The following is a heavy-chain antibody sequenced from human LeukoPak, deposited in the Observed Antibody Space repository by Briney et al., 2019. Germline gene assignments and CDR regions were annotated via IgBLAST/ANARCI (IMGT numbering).Heavy chain of an antibody. Sequence: QAGGSLRLSCAASGFTFSSYSMNWVRQAPGKGLEWLSYISSSSSTIHYADSVKGRFTISRDNAKNSLYLQMNRLRDEDTAVYYCARVAPRGLVLSDYWGQGTLVTVSS. CDR1: GFTFSSYS. V-gene: IGHV3-48*02. CDR3: ARVAPRGLVLSDY. J-gene: IGHJ4*02. D-gene: IGHD3-16*02. CDR2: ISSSSSTI.